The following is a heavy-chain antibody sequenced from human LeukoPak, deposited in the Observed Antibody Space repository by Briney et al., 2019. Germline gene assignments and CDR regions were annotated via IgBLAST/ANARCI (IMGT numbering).Heavy chain of an antibody. V-gene: IGHV5-51*01. Sequence: GESLKISCKGSGYSFTSYWIGWVGQTPGKGLEWMGIIYPGDSDTRYSPSFQGQVTISADKSISTAYLQWSSLKASDTAMYYCARPRGGGSGSYYSLDYWGQGTLVTVSS. D-gene: IGHD3-10*01. CDR3: ARPRGGGSGSYYSLDY. CDR2: IYPGDSDT. J-gene: IGHJ4*02. CDR1: GYSFTSYW.